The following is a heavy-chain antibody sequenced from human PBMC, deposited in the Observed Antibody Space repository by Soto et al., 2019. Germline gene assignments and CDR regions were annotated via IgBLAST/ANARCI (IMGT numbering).Heavy chain of an antibody. Sequence: EVQLVESGGGLVQPGGSLRLSCAASGFTFSSYWMSWVRQAPGRGLEWVASIKEDGSETYYVDSVKGGLTISRDNAKNSLSRHTPSPRADDTAVYYCARATGADKEDYWGQGTLVTVSS. CDR3: ARATGADKEDY. CDR2: IKEDGSET. V-gene: IGHV3-7*04. D-gene: IGHD3-10*01. CDR1: GFTFSSYW. J-gene: IGHJ4*02.